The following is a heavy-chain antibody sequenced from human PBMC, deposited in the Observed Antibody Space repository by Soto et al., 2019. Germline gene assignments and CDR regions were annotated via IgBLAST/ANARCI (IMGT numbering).Heavy chain of an antibody. CDR3: AREYDYYGSGSPRGDY. Sequence: QVQLVESGGGVVQPGRSLRLSCAASGFTFSSYAMHWVRQAPGKGLEWVAVISYDGSNKYYADSVKGRFTISRDNSKNTLYLQMNSLRAEDTAVYYCAREYDYYGSGSPRGDYWGQGTLVTVSS. V-gene: IGHV3-30-3*01. CDR2: ISYDGSNK. CDR1: GFTFSSYA. D-gene: IGHD3-10*01. J-gene: IGHJ4*02.